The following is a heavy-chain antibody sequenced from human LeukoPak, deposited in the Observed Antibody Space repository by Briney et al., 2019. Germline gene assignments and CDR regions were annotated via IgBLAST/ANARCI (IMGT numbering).Heavy chain of an antibody. CDR1: GFTFSDYY. D-gene: IGHD3-22*01. V-gene: IGHV3-11*06. J-gene: IGHJ4*02. CDR2: ISGSGADT. Sequence: PGGSPRLSCAASGFTFSDYYMSWIRQAPGQGLEWVSYISGSGADTNYADSVKGRLTISRDNAKNSLYLQMNSLRAEDTAVYYCVRDLIVVVNHPFDYWGQGTLVTVSS. CDR3: VRDLIVVVNHPFDY.